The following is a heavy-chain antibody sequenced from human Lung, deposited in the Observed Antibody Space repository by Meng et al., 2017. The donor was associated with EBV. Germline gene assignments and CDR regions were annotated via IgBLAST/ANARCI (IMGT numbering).Heavy chain of an antibody. V-gene: IGHV4-30-4*01. D-gene: IGHD4-17*01. CDR2: IYYSGST. Sequence: VQLRYAGPGLVKPSQHLSLTCTFSGGSISSGNYYWSWIRQPPGKGLEWIGYIYYSGSTYYNPSLKSRVTISVDTSKNQFSLKLSSVTAADTAVYYCARGPTTYFDYWGQGTLVTVSS. CDR1: GGSISSGNYY. CDR3: ARGPTTYFDY. J-gene: IGHJ4*02.